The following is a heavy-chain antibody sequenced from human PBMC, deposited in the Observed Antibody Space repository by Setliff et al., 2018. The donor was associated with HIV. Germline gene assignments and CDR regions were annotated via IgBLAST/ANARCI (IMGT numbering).Heavy chain of an antibody. CDR3: AKLQEGHVYSHYDS. Sequence: LRLSCAASGFTFSSYEMNWVRQAPGKGLEWVSSISGSGSTTYYADSVKGRLTISRDNSQNALYLHMNSLRAEDTAVYYCAKLQEGHVYSHYDSWGQGTLVTVSS. J-gene: IGHJ4*02. CDR1: GFTFSSYE. V-gene: IGHV3-23*01. D-gene: IGHD2-21*01. CDR2: ISGSGSTT.